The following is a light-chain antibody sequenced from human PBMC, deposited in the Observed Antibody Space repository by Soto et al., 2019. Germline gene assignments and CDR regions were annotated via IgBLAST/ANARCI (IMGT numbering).Light chain of an antibody. V-gene: IGLV6-57*04. J-gene: IGLJ2*01. CDR2: EDN. Sequence: NFMLTQPHSVSESPGKTVTISCTRSSGSIASNYVQWYQQRPGSAPTTVIYEDNQRPSGVPDRFSGSIDSSSNSASLTISGLKTEDEADCYCQSYDSSNPDVVFGGGTQLTVL. CDR3: QSYDSSNPDVV. CDR1: SGSIASNY.